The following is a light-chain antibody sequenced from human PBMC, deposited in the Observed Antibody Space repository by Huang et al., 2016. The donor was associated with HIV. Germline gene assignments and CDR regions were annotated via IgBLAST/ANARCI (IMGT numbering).Light chain of an antibody. CDR1: RSVSTN. J-gene: IGKJ4*01. CDR3: HQYNNWLLS. Sequence: EIVMTQSPATLSVSPGQRVTLSCRANRSVSTNLAWYQQRRGQAPRLLIYGSVTRAPGSPARFSGSGSGTDFSLTISSLQSEDFALYYCHQYNNWLLSFGGGTRV. CDR2: GSV. V-gene: IGKV3-15*01.